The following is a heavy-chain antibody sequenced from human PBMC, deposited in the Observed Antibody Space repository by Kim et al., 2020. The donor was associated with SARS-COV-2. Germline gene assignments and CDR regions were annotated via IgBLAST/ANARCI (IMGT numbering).Heavy chain of an antibody. V-gene: IGHV7-4-1*02. CDR3: AREYRCGDCYPNWFDP. Sequence: ASVKVSCKASGYTFTSYAMNWVRQAPGQGLEWMGWINTNTGNPTYAQGFTGRFVFSLDTSVSTAYLQISSLKAEDTAVYYCAREYRCGDCYPNWFDPWGQGTLVTVSS. D-gene: IGHD2-21*02. J-gene: IGHJ5*02. CDR2: INTNTGNP. CDR1: GYTFTSYA.